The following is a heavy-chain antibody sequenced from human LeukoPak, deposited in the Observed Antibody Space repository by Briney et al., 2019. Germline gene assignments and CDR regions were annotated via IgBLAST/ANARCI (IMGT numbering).Heavy chain of an antibody. V-gene: IGHV3-23*01. CDR3: AKGGGDCSSTSCYTGMVGAFDI. D-gene: IGHD2-2*02. J-gene: IGHJ3*02. CDR2: ISGSGGST. CDR1: GFTFSSYA. Sequence: GGSLRLSCAASGFTFSSYAMSWLRQAPGKGLEWVSAISGSGGSTYYADSVKGRFTISRDNSKNTLYLQMNSLRAEDTAVYYCAKGGGDCSSTSCYTGMVGAFDIWGQGTMVTVSS.